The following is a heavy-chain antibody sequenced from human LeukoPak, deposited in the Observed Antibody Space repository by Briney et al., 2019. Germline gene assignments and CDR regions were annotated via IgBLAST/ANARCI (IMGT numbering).Heavy chain of an antibody. J-gene: IGHJ6*03. V-gene: IGHV3-23*01. D-gene: IGHD6-13*01. CDR3: AKQQLVPPLYYYYYMDV. CDR1: GFTFSSYA. CDR2: ISGSGGST. Sequence: GSLRLSCAASGFTFSSYAMSWVRQAPGKGLECVSAISGSGGSTYYADSVKGRFTISRDNSKNTLYLQMNSLRAEDTAVYYCAKQQLVPPLYYYYYMDVWGKGTTVTISS.